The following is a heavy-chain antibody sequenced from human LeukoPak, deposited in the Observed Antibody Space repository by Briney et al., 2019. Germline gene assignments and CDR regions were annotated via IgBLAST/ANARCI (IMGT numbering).Heavy chain of an antibody. D-gene: IGHD3-10*01. Sequence: ASVKVSCKASGYTFTDYFIHWVRQATGQGLEWMGRVNPNNGGTNYAQTFQGRVTMTRDTSISTAYMELSRLRSDDTAVYYCASQSSGYALDVWGQGTTVTVSS. J-gene: IGHJ6*02. V-gene: IGHV1-2*06. CDR2: VNPNNGGT. CDR3: ASQSSGYALDV. CDR1: GYTFTDYF.